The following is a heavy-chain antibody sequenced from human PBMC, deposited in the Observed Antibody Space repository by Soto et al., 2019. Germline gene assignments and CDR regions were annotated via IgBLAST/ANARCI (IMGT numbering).Heavy chain of an antibody. CDR2: ISGSGGST. CDR3: AKNGGYSSGWTKRTHFDY. CDR1: GFTFSSYA. D-gene: IGHD6-19*01. Sequence: EVQLLESGGGLVQPGGSLRLSCAASGFTFSSYAMSWVRHAPGKGLEWVSAISGSGGSTYYADSVKGRFTISRDNSKNTLYLQMNSLRAEDTAVYYCAKNGGYSSGWTKRTHFDYWGQGTLVTVSS. V-gene: IGHV3-23*01. J-gene: IGHJ4*02.